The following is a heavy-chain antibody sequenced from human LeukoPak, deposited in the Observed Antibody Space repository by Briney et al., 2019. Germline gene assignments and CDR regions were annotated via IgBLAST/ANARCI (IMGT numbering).Heavy chain of an antibody. J-gene: IGHJ4*02. CDR1: GITLSIYG. D-gene: IGHD3-22*01. V-gene: IGHV3-23*01. Sequence: GGSLRLSCAVSGITLSIYGMTWVRQAPGKGLEWVAGISDSGGRTNYADSVKGRFTISRDNPKNTLYLQMNSLRAEDTAVYFCAKRGVVIRVILVGFHKEAYYFDSWGQGVLVTVSS. CDR2: ISDSGGRT. CDR3: AKRGVVIRVILVGFHKEAYYFDS.